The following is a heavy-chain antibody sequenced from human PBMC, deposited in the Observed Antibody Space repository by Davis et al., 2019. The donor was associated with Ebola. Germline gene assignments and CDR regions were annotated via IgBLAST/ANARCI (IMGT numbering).Heavy chain of an antibody. J-gene: IGHJ4*02. V-gene: IGHV4-30-4*01. D-gene: IGHD5-12*01. CDR2: IYYSGST. Sequence: SETLSLTCTVSGGSISSGDYYWSWIRQPPGKGLEWIGYIYYSGSTYYNPSLKSRVTISVDTSKNQFSLKLSSVTAADTAVYYCASSDHIVATIGNFDYWGQGTLVTVSS. CDR1: GGSISSGDYY. CDR3: ASSDHIVATIGNFDY.